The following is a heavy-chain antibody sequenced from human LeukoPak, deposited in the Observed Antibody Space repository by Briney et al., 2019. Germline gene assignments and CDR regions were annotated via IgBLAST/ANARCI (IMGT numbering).Heavy chain of an antibody. Sequence: GGSLRLSCAASGFSFSSYSMNWVRQAPGKGLEWVSYISSRSDIIYYADSVKGRFTISRDNPKNSLYLQMNSLRAEDTAVYYCAGTNYYGSGSAEYFQHWGQGTLVTVSS. CDR1: GFSFSSYS. D-gene: IGHD3-10*01. CDR2: ISSRSDII. V-gene: IGHV3-48*04. J-gene: IGHJ1*01. CDR3: AGTNYYGSGSAEYFQH.